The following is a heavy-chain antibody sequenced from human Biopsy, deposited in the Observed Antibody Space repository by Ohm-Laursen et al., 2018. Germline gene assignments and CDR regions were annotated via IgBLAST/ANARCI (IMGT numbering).Heavy chain of an antibody. V-gene: IGHV3-30*18. Sequence: SLRLSCAASGVTLSSYGMHWVRQAPGKGLEWVSLISNDGDIKYSADSMEGRFTISRDNSRNTLFLQMNSLKAEDTAVYYCAKDRFPYTSGYSSVFEYWGQGTLVTVSS. CDR3: AKDRFPYTSGYSSVFEY. CDR2: ISNDGDIK. J-gene: IGHJ4*02. D-gene: IGHD3-22*01. CDR1: GVTLSSYG.